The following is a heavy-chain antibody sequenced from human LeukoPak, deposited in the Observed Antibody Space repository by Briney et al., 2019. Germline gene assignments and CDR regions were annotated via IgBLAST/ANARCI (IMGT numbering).Heavy chain of an antibody. Sequence: GASVKVSCKASGYTFTSYGISWVRQAPGQGLEWMGWISAYNGNTNYAQKLQGRVTMTTDTSTSTAYMELRSLRSDDTAVYYCASVHDKPGSSYLDYWGQGTLVTVSS. CDR3: ASVHDKPGSSYLDY. CDR2: ISAYNGNT. V-gene: IGHV1-18*01. J-gene: IGHJ4*02. CDR1: GYTFTSYG. D-gene: IGHD5/OR15-5a*01.